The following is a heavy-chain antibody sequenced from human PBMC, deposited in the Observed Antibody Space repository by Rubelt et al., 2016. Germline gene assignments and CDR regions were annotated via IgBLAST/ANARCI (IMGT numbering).Heavy chain of an antibody. CDR3: AICSSTSCYEYGMDV. V-gene: IGHV3-48*04. J-gene: IGHJ6*02. Sequence: VQLVESGGGVVQPGRSLRLSCAASGFTFSSAWMNWVRQAPGKGLEWVSYISSSSSTIYYADFLKGRFTIARDNAKNSLYLQMNSLRAEDTAVYYCAICSSTSCYEYGMDVWGQGTTVTVSS. CDR2: ISSSSSTI. CDR1: GFTFSSAW. D-gene: IGHD2-2*01.